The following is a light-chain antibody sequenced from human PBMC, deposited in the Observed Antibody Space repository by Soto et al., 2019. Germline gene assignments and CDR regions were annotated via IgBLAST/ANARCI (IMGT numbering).Light chain of an antibody. CDR1: QSVSSY. CDR2: GAS. Sequence: EIVLTQSPATLSLSPGERATLSCRASQSVSSYLAWYQQRPGQAPMLLIYGASNRATGIPARFSGSGSGTDFTLTISSLEAEDFAVYYCQQRTDWPRTFGQGTRLEIK. V-gene: IGKV3-11*01. J-gene: IGKJ5*01. CDR3: QQRTDWPRT.